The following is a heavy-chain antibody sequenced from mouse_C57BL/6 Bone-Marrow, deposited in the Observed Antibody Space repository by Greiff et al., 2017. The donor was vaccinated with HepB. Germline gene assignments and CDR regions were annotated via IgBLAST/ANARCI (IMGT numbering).Heavy chain of an antibody. Sequence: VQLQQSGPELVKPGASVKISCKASGYSFTGYYMNWVKQSPEKSLEWIGKINPSTGGTNYNQKFKAKATLTVDKSSSTAYMQLKSLTSEDSAVYYCARGYVGSRFAYWGQGTLVTVSA. J-gene: IGHJ3*01. CDR3: ARGYVGSRFAY. D-gene: IGHD1-1*02. CDR1: GYSFTGYY. CDR2: INPSTGGT. V-gene: IGHV1-42*01.